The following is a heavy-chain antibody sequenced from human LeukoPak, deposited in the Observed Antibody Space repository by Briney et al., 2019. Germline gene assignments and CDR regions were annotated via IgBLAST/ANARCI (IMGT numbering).Heavy chain of an antibody. D-gene: IGHD3-22*01. CDR1: GFSVSNYY. J-gene: IGHJ4*02. Sequence: GGSLRLSCAASGFSVSNYYMSWVRQAPGKGLEWVSVIYSGGNTYYTDSVKGRFTISRDNPKNTVFLQMGSLRGDDTAVYYCARCYYDGSGFYYYFDYWGQGTLVTVSS. CDR3: ARCYYDGSGFYYYFDY. CDR2: IYSGGNT. V-gene: IGHV3-53*01.